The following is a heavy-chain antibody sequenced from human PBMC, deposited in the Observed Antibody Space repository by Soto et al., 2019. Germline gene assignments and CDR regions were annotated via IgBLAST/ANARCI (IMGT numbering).Heavy chain of an antibody. CDR3: ANIAYCEILSGSRKYTGFDP. D-gene: IGHD3-9*01. J-gene: IGHJ5*02. Sequence: GGSLRLSCAASGFTFNSYAMTWVRQAPGKGLEWVSGISGGGGSTYYADSVKGRFTISRDNIKNTLYLQMNSLRAEDTAIYYCANIAYCEILSGSRKYTGFDPWGPGTV. V-gene: IGHV3-23*01. CDR2: ISGGGGST. CDR1: GFTFNSYA.